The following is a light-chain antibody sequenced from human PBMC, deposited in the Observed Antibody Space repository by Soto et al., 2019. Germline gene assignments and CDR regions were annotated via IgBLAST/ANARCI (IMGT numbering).Light chain of an antibody. V-gene: IGLV1-40*01. CDR1: SSNIGPTYD. CDR2: ANT. Sequence: QSVLTQPPSVSGAPGQRVTISCTGSSSNIGPTYDVHWYQQLPGTAPKLLIYANTNRPSGVPDRFSGSKSGNTASLTISGLQAEDEADYYCTSYTTTNSRVFGGGTKLTVL. CDR3: TSYTTTNSRV. J-gene: IGLJ3*02.